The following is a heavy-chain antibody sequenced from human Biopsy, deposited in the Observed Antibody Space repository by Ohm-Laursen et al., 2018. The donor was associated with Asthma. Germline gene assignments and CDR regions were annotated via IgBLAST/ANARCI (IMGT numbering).Heavy chain of an antibody. CDR1: GFTFGNFW. CDR2: ITGDGSQK. V-gene: IGHV3-7*01. D-gene: IGHD3-3*02. Sequence: GSLRLSCTAFGFTFGNFWMSWGRQTPGKGLEWVATITGDGSQKFYVDSVTGRFTISRDTAKNSLYLQMNSLRAEDTAVYYCARTFHFWSPYHAEHYQLWGQGTLVTVSS. CDR3: ARTFHFWSPYHAEHYQL. J-gene: IGHJ1*01.